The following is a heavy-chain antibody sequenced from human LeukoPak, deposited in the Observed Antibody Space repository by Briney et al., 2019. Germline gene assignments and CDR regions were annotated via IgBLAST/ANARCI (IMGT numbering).Heavy chain of an antibody. CDR2: VIPIFGTA. D-gene: IGHD3-3*01. J-gene: IGHJ6*03. CDR1: GGSFSSYT. CDR3: ARGVFGVAGYFYMDV. Sequence: SVQVSCKASGGSFSSYTISWVRHAPGQGLEWMGGVIPIFGTANYAPKFQGRVTITTDESTTTAYLEPHSLRSDGTAVYFCARGVFGVAGYFYMDVWGKGTTVTVSS. V-gene: IGHV1-69*05.